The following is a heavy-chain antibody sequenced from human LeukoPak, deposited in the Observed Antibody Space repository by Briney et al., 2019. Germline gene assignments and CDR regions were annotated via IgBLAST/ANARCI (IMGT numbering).Heavy chain of an antibody. V-gene: IGHV1-46*01. Sequence: ASVKVSCKVSGYTLTELSMHWVRQAPGKGLEWMGIINPSGGSTSYAQKFQGRVTMTRDTSTSTVYMELSSLRSEDTAVYYCARGRYSSSWYVLRVPLDYWGQGTLVTVSS. CDR3: ARGRYSSSWYVLRVPLDY. D-gene: IGHD6-13*01. CDR2: INPSGGST. J-gene: IGHJ4*02. CDR1: GYTLTELS.